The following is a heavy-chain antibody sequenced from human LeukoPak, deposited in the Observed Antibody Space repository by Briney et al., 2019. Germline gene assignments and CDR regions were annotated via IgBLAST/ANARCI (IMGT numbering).Heavy chain of an antibody. CDR2: ISSSSSYI. CDR3: ARGGTTVTTRLFDY. V-gene: IGHV3-21*01. CDR1: GFTFSSYS. Sequence: GGSLRLSCAASGFTFSSYSMHWVRQAPGKGLEGVSSISSSSSYIYYADSVKGRFTISRDNAKNSLYLQMNSLRAEDTAVYYCARGGTTVTTRLFDYWGQGTLVTVSS. D-gene: IGHD4-17*01. J-gene: IGHJ4*02.